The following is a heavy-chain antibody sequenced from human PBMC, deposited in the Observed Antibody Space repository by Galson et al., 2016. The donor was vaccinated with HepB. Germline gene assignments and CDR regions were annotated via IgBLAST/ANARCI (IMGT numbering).Heavy chain of an antibody. Sequence: SLRLSCAASGFSFSDCYLSWIRQIPGKGLEWVSYLGPKSDRTNSAESVKGRFTISRDNAQNSLYLQMNSLKVEDTAVYYCASGPQIREVGFWGQGTLVTVSS. D-gene: IGHD3-10*01. CDR1: GFSFSDCY. J-gene: IGHJ4*02. V-gene: IGHV3-11*03. CDR2: LGPKSDRT. CDR3: ASGPQIREVGF.